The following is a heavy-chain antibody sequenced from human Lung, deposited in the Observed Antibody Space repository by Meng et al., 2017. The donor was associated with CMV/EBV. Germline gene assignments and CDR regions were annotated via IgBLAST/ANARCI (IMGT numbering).Heavy chain of an antibody. CDR3: AREAATVSYR. CDR2: ISSRGRTA. Sequence: GESXKISCTVSGFTFSDYYMNWIRQAPGKGLQWVSYISSRGRTAHYADSVKGRFTISRDNAKNSLFLQMNSLSAEDTAVYYCAREAATVSYRWGQGTLVTVSS. V-gene: IGHV3-11*01. D-gene: IGHD3-9*01. CDR1: GFTFSDYY. J-gene: IGHJ4*02.